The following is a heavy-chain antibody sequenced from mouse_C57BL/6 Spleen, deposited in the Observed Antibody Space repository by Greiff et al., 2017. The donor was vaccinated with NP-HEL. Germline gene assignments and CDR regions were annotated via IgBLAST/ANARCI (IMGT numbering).Heavy chain of an antibody. Sequence: QVQLQQPGAELVKPGASVKMSCKASGYTFTSYWITWVKQRPGQGLEWIGDIYPGSGNTYYNEKFKGKATLTADKSSSTAYMELRSLTSEDSAVYFCARPLYYDYDEGAWFAYWGQGTLVTVSA. CDR1: GYTFTSYW. CDR3: ARPLYYDYDEGAWFAY. CDR2: IYPGSGNT. V-gene: IGHV1-55*01. J-gene: IGHJ3*01. D-gene: IGHD2-4*01.